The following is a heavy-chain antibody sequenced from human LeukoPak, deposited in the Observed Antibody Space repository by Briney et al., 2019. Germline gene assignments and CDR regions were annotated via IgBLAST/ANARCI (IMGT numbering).Heavy chain of an antibody. CDR2: IYYSGST. CDR1: GGSISSYY. D-gene: IGHD3-22*01. Sequence: SETLSLTCTVSGGSISSYYWSWIRQPPGKGLEWIGSIYYSGSTYYNPSLKSRVTISVDTSKNQFSLKLSSVTAADTAVYYCARLLRLVYYDSSGSDFDYWGQGTLVTVSS. J-gene: IGHJ4*02. V-gene: IGHV4-39*07. CDR3: ARLLRLVYYDSSGSDFDY.